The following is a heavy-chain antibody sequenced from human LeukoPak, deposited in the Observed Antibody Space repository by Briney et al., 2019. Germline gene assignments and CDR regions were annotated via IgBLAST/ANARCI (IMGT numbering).Heavy chain of an antibody. D-gene: IGHD2-2*01. Sequence: SETLSLTCAVYGGSFSGYYWSWIRQPPGKGLEWIGAINHSGSTNYNPSLKSRVTISVDTSKNQFSLKLSSVTAADTAVYYCARGCPWGYCSSTSCYPYYYYYYMDVWGKGTTVTVSS. CDR1: GGSFSGYY. J-gene: IGHJ6*03. CDR3: ARGCPWGYCSSTSCYPYYYYYYMDV. V-gene: IGHV4-34*01. CDR2: INHSGST.